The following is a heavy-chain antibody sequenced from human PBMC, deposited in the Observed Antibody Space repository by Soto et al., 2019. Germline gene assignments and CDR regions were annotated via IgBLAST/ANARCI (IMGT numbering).Heavy chain of an antibody. Sequence: QVQLVQSGAEVKKPGSSVKVSCTASGGTFSDYAFSWVRQAPGQGLEWMGGIIPMFSSSSFAQKFQGRLTITADDSTSTAYISLSSLRSADTAMYYCAKDIRIQQHLFVFDLWGPGTLVTVSS. J-gene: IGHJ4*02. CDR2: IIPMFSSS. V-gene: IGHV1-69*01. CDR1: GGTFSDYA. D-gene: IGHD3-3*02. CDR3: AKDIRIQQHLFVFDL.